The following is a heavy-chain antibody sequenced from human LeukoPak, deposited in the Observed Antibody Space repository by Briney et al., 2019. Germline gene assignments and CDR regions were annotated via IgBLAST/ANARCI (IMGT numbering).Heavy chain of an antibody. CDR1: GFTFSSYG. V-gene: IGHV3-23*01. D-gene: IGHD3-22*01. CDR3: AKSMDSSGYRGQDY. Sequence: PGGSLRLSCAASGFTFSSYGMSWVRQAPGKGLEWVSAISGSGGSTYYADSVKGRITISRDNSKNTLYLQMNSLRAEDTAVYYCAKSMDSSGYRGQDYWGQGTLVTVSS. J-gene: IGHJ4*02. CDR2: ISGSGGST.